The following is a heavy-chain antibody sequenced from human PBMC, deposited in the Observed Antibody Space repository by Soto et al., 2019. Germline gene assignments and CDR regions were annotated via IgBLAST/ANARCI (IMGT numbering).Heavy chain of an antibody. V-gene: IGHV1-18*01. CDR1: GYTVTSYG. CDR2: ISAYNGNT. J-gene: IGHJ4*02. Sequence: QVQLVQSGAEVKKPGASVKVSCKASGYTVTSYGINWVRQAPGQGLEWMGWISAYNGNTHYAQKLQGRVTMTTDTATSTAYMELRSLRSDDTDVYYCARVQSGYDFAYWGQGTLVTVSS. D-gene: IGHD5-12*01. CDR3: ARVQSGYDFAY.